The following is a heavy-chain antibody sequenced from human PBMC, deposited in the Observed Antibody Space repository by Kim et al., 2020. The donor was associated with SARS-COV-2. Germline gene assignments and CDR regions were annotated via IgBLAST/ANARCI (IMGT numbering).Heavy chain of an antibody. CDR2: IGSSSSDI. V-gene: IGHV3-21*06. D-gene: IGHD2-15*01. Sequence: GGSLRLSCGASGFTFSTYGMNWVRQAPGNGLEWVSSIGSSSSDIYYADSVKGRFTISRDNARNSLYLQMHSLRAEDTAVYYCAREVLASTYAMDVWGQGT. CDR3: AREVLASTYAMDV. J-gene: IGHJ6*02. CDR1: GFTFSTYG.